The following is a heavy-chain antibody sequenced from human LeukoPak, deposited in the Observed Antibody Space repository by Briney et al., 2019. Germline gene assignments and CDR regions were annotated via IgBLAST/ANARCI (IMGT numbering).Heavy chain of an antibody. J-gene: IGHJ4*02. CDR1: GFTFSSYG. CDR3: AKDLPIDYYDSSGYWGVFDY. D-gene: IGHD3-22*01. Sequence: GGSLRLSCAASGFTFSSYGMSWVRQAPGKGLEWVSAISGSGGSTYYADSVKGRFTISRDNSKNTLYLQMNSLRAEDTAVYYCAKDLPIDYYDSSGYWGVFDYWGQGTLVTVSS. CDR2: ISGSGGST. V-gene: IGHV3-23*01.